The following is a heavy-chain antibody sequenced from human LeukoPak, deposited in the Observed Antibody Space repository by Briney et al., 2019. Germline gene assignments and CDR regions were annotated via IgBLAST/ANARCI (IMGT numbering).Heavy chain of an antibody. J-gene: IGHJ4*02. Sequence: PGRSLRFSCAASRFTFDDYAMHWVRQAPGKGLEWVSGISWNSGSIGYADSVKGRFTISRDNAKNSLYLQMNSLRAEDTAVYYCARDVGATLYYFDYWGQGTLVTVSS. CDR2: ISWNSGSI. V-gene: IGHV3-9*01. D-gene: IGHD1-26*01. CDR1: RFTFDDYA. CDR3: ARDVGATLYYFDY.